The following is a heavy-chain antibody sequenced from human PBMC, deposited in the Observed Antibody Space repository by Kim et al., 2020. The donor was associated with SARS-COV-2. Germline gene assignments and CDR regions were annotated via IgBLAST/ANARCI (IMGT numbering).Heavy chain of an antibody. Sequence: GGSLRLSCAASGFTFSSFWMTWVRQAPGKGLEWVANINEDGSQKYYIDSVKGRFTISRDNAKNSVYLQMNSLRAEDTAVYYTARPRYRSWGQGMRVTGSS. D-gene: IGHD5-12*01. V-gene: IGHV3-7*01. J-gene: IGHJ4*02. CDR3: ARPRYRS. CDR2: INEDGSQK. CDR1: GFTFSSFW.